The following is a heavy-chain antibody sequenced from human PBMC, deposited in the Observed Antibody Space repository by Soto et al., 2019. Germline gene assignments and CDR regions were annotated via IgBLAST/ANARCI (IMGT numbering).Heavy chain of an antibody. CDR1: GYTFTSYD. CDR2: MNTNRGNT. D-gene: IGHD6-6*01. CDR3: ASSSGRAWFDP. Sequence: QLQLVQYGAEVKKNGASVKVSCKASGYTFTSYDINWVRQATGQGLEWMGWMNTNRGNTGFAQKFQGRVPMTRNTSISTAYMERSSLRSEGTAVYYCASSSGRAWFDPWCKGTLVTVSS. V-gene: IGHV1-8*01. J-gene: IGHJ5*02.